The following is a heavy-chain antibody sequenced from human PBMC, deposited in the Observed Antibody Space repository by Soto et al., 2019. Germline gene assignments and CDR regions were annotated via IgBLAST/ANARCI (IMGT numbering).Heavy chain of an antibody. J-gene: IGHJ6*02. CDR3: ARCLAGDDGSGNNYGMDF. V-gene: IGHV4-34*01. D-gene: IGHD5-12*01. Sequence: SGHVSLTCSVYERSLSGYSWGWIGQRPGKGLKWIGEINHSGSTNYNPTLKSRVTISVDTSKNQFSLKLSSVTAADTAVYYCARCLAGDDGSGNNYGMDFWGQGTTVTVSS. CDR2: INHSGST. CDR1: ERSLSGYS.